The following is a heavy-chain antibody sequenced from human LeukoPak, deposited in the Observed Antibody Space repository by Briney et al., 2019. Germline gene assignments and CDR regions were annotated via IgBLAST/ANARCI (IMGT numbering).Heavy chain of an antibody. D-gene: IGHD3-16*02. CDR2: ISGSGGST. V-gene: IGHV3-23*01. CDR1: GFTFSNYA. Sequence: GGSLRLSCAASGFTFSNYAMSWVRQAPGKGLEWVSAISGSGGSTYYADSVKGRFTISRDNSKNTLYLQMNSLRAEDTAVYYCALNGREVPSGAFDIWGQGTMVTVSS. J-gene: IGHJ3*02. CDR3: ALNGREVPSGAFDI.